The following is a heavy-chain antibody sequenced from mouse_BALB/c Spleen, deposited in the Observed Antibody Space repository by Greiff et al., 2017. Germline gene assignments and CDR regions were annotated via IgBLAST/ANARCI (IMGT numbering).Heavy chain of an antibody. CDR3: ASHYYGSSYWYFDV. CDR1: GFSLTSYG. J-gene: IGHJ1*01. V-gene: IGHV2-9*02. D-gene: IGHD1-1*01. CDR2: IWAGGST. Sequence: VKLMESGPGLVAPSQSLSITCTVSGFSLTSYGVHWVRQPPGKGLEWLGVIWAGGSTNYNSALMSRLSISKDNSKSQVFLKMNSLQTDDTAMYYCASHYYGSSYWYFDVWGAGTTVTVSS.